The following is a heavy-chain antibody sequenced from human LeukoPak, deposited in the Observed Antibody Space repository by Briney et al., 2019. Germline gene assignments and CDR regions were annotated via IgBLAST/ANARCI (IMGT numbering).Heavy chain of an antibody. CDR1: GGSISSGSYY. D-gene: IGHD6-13*01. J-gene: IGHJ6*03. CDR3: ARGRRPSSSWYGYYYYYMDV. CDR2: IYTSGST. V-gene: IGHV4-61*02. Sequence: SETLSLTCTVSGGSISSGSYYWSWIRQPAGKGLEWIGRIYTSGSTNYNPSLKSRVTISVDTSKNQFSLKLSSVTAADTAVYYCARGRRPSSSWYGYYYYYMDVWGKGTTVTVSS.